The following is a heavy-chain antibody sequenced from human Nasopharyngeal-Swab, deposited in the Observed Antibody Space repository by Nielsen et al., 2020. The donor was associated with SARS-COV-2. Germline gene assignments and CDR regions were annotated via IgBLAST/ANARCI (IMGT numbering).Heavy chain of an antibody. J-gene: IGHJ4*02. V-gene: IGHV1-18*01. CDR3: ARAGIAAAGDFDY. Sequence: WVRQAPGQGLEGMGWISAYNGNTNYAQKLQGRVTMTTDTSTTTAYMELRGLRSDDAAVYCCARAGIAAAGDFDYWGQGTLVTVSS. CDR2: ISAYNGNT. D-gene: IGHD6-13*01.